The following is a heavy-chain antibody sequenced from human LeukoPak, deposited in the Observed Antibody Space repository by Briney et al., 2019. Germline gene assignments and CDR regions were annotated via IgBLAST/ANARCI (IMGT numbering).Heavy chain of an antibody. Sequence: GGSLRLSCAASGFTLSSYGMSWVRQAPGKGLEWVANIKQDGSEKYYVDSVKGRFTISRDNAKNSLYLQMNSLRAEDTAVYYCARERPWFGEYDGGWGQGTLVTVSS. J-gene: IGHJ4*02. CDR3: ARERPWFGEYDGG. CDR1: GFTLSSYG. CDR2: IKQDGSEK. V-gene: IGHV3-7*01. D-gene: IGHD3-10*01.